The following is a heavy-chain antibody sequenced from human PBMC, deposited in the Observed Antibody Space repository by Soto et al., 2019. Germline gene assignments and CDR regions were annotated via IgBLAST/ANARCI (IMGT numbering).Heavy chain of an antibody. V-gene: IGHV3-30-3*01. D-gene: IGHD1-1*01. CDR3: ARDRLRYNWNDFPYYYYGMDV. CDR2: ISYDGSNK. Sequence: QVQLVESGGGVVQPGRSLRLSCAASGFTFSSYAMHWVRQAPGKGLEWVAVISYDGSNKYSADSEKGRFTIPRDNSKNTLYLQMNSLRAEDTAVYYCARDRLRYNWNDFPYYYYGMDVWGQGTTVTVSS. J-gene: IGHJ6*02. CDR1: GFTFSSYA.